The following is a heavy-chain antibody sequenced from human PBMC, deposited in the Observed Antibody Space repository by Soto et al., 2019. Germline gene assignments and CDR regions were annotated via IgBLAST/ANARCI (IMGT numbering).Heavy chain of an antibody. V-gene: IGHV3-66*01. D-gene: IGHD2-15*01. CDR3: AREGRP. J-gene: IGHJ5*02. Sequence: HPGGSLRLSCAAXGFTVSNNYMSWVRQAPGKGLEWVSVIYSGGSTYFADSVKDRFSISRDNSKNTLHLQMNSLRAEDTAVYYCAREGRPWGQGTLVTVX. CDR2: IYSGGST. CDR1: GFTVSNNY.